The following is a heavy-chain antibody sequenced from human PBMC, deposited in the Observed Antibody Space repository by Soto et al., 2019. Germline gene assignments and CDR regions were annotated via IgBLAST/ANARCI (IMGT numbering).Heavy chain of an antibody. CDR2: IFWNDDE. V-gene: IGHV2-5*01. D-gene: IGHD5-18*01. CDR3: VHTGYSYAPSGY. CDR1: GFSLSCKEMV. J-gene: IGHJ4*02. Sequence: RIANPTPCLTLTFNCSGFSLSCKEMVVVFTRQPPGRALEWLALIFWNDDERYSPSLKSRLTITKDTSKNQVVLTMTNMDPVDTSTYYCVHTGYSYAPSGYWGRRTPVT.